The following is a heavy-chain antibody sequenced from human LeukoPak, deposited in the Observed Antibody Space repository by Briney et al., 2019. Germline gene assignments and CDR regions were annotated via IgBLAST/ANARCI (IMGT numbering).Heavy chain of an antibody. CDR2: ISSSGSTI. D-gene: IGHD3-22*01. J-gene: IGHJ3*02. CDR1: GFTFRDYY. Sequence: GGSLRLSCAASGFTFRDYYMSWIRQAPGKGLEWVSYISSSGSTIYYADSVKCRFTISRDNAKNSLYLQMNSLRAEDTAVYYCASYDSFAFDIWGQGTMVTVSS. CDR3: ASYDSFAFDI. V-gene: IGHV3-11*01.